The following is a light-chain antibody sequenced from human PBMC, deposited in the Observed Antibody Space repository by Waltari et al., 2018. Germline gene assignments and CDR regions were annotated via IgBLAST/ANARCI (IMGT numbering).Light chain of an antibody. CDR1: QSVSSL. J-gene: IGKJ4*01. CDR3: QQRSNWPPLS. V-gene: IGKV3-11*01. CDR2: DAT. Sequence: EIVLTQSPATLSLSPGERATLSCRASQSVSSLLAWYQQKPGRSPRLLIYDATNRATGVPARFSGSGSGTDFTLTISSLEPEDFAVYYCQQRSNWPPLSFGGGTKVESK.